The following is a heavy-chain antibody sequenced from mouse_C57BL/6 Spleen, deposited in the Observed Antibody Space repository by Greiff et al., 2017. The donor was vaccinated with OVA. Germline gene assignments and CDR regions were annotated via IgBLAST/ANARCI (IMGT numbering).Heavy chain of an antibody. CDR1: GFTFSDFY. CDR2: SRNKANDYTT. D-gene: IGHD1-1*01. V-gene: IGHV7-1*01. J-gene: IGHJ4*01. CDR3: ARDSITTVDYYAMDD. Sequence: EVKLVESGGGLVQSGRSLRLSCATSGFTFSDFYMEWVRQAPGKGLEWIAASRNKANDYTTEYSASVKGRFIVSRDTSQSILYLQMNALRAEDTAIYYCARDSITTVDYYAMDDWGQGTSVTVSS.